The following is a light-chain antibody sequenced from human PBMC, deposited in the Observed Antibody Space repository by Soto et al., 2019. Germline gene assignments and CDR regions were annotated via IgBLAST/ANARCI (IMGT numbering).Light chain of an antibody. J-gene: IGLJ2*01. CDR1: SSDIGRYNY. CDR2: GVN. V-gene: IGLV2-14*01. CDR3: ASYTSTTTLVV. Sequence: QSALTQPASVSGSPGQSITISCTGTSSDIGRYNYVSWYQQHPGKAPRLVIPGVNKRPSGISNRFSGSKSGNTASLTISGLQADDEAIYYCASYTSTTTLVVFGGGTKLTVL.